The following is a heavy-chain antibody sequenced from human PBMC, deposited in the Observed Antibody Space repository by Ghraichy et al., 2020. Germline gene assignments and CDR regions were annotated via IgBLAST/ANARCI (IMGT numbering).Heavy chain of an antibody. Sequence: GGSLRLSCAASGFTFSSYAMSWVRQAPGKGLEWVSAISGSGGSTYYADSVKGRFTISRDNSKNTLYLQMNSLRAEDTAVYYCAKDPGVVVTANNYFDYWGQGTLVTVSS. CDR3: AKDPGVVVTANNYFDY. D-gene: IGHD2-21*02. CDR2: ISGSGGST. V-gene: IGHV3-23*01. CDR1: GFTFSSYA. J-gene: IGHJ4*02.